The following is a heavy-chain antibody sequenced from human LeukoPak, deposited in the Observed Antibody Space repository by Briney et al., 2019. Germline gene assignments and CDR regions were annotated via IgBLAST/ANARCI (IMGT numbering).Heavy chain of an antibody. Sequence: PSETLSLTCAVYGGSFSGYYWGWIRQPPGKGLEWIGSMYYSGTTYYNPSLKSRVTISLDTSMNQFSLKLSSVTAADTAIYYCARLTSGSYNYFDYWGQGTLVTVSS. J-gene: IGHJ4*02. CDR1: GGSFSGYY. D-gene: IGHD1-26*01. CDR2: MYYSGTT. CDR3: ARLTSGSYNYFDY. V-gene: IGHV4-34*01.